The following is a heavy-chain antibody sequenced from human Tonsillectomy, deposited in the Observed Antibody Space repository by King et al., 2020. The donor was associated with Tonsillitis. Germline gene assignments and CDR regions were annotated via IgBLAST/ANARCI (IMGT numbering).Heavy chain of an antibody. CDR3: ARDLDYDYIWGSLDY. V-gene: IGHV3-30*04. J-gene: IGHJ4*02. Sequence: VQLVESGGGVVQPGRSLRLSCAASGFTFTNYAMHWVRQAPGKGLEWVALISYDGSNKYYADSVKGRFTISRDNSKNTLYLQMNSLRTEDTAVYYCARDLDYDYIWGSLDYWGQGTLVTVSS. CDR1: GFTFTNYA. D-gene: IGHD3-16*01. CDR2: ISYDGSNK.